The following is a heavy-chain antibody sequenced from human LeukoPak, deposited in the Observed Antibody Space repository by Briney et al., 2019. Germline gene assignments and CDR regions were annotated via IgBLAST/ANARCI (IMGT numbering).Heavy chain of an antibody. J-gene: IGHJ4*02. CDR1: GGTFSSYA. D-gene: IGHD3-22*01. V-gene: IGHV1-69*04. CDR3: ARGDSSGYSLSPPFDY. Sequence: AASVKVSCKASGGTFSSYAISWVRQAPGQGLEWMGRIIPILGIANYAQKFQGRVTITADKSTSTAYMKLSSLRSEDTAVYYCARGDSSGYSLSPPFDYWGQGTLVTVSS. CDR2: IIPILGIA.